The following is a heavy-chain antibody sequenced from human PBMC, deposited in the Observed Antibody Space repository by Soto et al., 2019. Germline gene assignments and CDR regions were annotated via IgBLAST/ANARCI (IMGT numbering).Heavy chain of an antibody. V-gene: IGHV1-3*01. J-gene: IGHJ1*01. CDR2: INAGNGNT. CDR1: GYTFASYA. D-gene: IGHD6-13*01. CDR3: ARDGQQLYAEYFQH. Sequence: ASVKVSCKASGYTFASYAIHWVRQAPGQRLEWMGWINAGNGNTKYSQKFQGRVTITRDTSASTAYMELSSLRSEDTAVYYCARDGQQLYAEYFQHWGQGTLVTVSS.